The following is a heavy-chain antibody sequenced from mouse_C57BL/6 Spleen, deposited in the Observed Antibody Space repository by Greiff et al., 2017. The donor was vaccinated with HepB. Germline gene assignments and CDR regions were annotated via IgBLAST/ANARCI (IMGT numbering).Heavy chain of an antibody. J-gene: IGHJ1*03. Sequence: EVQRVESGPVLVKPGASVKMSCKASGYTFTDYYMNWVKQSHGKSLEWIGVINPYNGGTSYNQKFKGKATLTVDKSSSTAYMELNSLTSEDSAVYYCARPTVDWYFDVWGTGTTVTVSS. CDR1: GYTFTDYY. CDR2: INPYNGGT. V-gene: IGHV1-19*01. CDR3: ARPTVDWYFDV. D-gene: IGHD1-1*01.